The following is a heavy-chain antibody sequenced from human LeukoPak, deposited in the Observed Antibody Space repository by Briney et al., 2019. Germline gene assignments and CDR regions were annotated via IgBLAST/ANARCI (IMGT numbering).Heavy chain of an antibody. CDR1: GFIFGNYG. Sequence: GSLRLSCAASGFIFGNYGMTWVRQAPGKGLEWVSTISSSGTRTYYADSVKGRFTISRDNSKNTDLQMNSLRVEDTAVYYCAKSGEGGYYHPHWGLGTLVTVSS. J-gene: IGHJ4*02. D-gene: IGHD6-25*01. V-gene: IGHV3-23*01. CDR2: ISSSGTRT. CDR3: AKSGEGGYYHPH.